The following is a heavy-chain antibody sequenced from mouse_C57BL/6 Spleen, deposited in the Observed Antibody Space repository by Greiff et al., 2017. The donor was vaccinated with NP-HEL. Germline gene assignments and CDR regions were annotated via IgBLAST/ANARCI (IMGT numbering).Heavy chain of an antibody. CDR3: ARRRDDGYNYAMDY. D-gene: IGHD2-3*01. J-gene: IGHJ4*01. CDR2: IYPGDGDT. Sequence: QVQLQQSGAELVKPGASVKISCKASGYAFSSYWMNWVKQRPGKGLEWIGQIYPGDGDTNYNGKFKGKATLTADKSSSTAYMQLSSLTSEDSAVYFCARRRDDGYNYAMDYWGQGTSVTVSS. CDR1: GYAFSSYW. V-gene: IGHV1-80*01.